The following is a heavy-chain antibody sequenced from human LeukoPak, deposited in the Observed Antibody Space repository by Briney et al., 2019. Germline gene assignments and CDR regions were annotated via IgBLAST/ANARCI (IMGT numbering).Heavy chain of an antibody. J-gene: IGHJ4*02. V-gene: IGHV3-21*01. CDR1: GFTFSSYS. CDR2: ISSSSSYI. D-gene: IGHD3-22*01. Sequence: GGSLRLSCAASGFTFSSYSMNWVRQAPGKGLEWVSSISSSSSYIYYADSVKGRFTISRDNAKNSLYLQMNSLRAEDTAVYYCARGPSYYYDSSGYFYFDYWGQGTLVTVSS. CDR3: ARGPSYYYDSSGYFYFDY.